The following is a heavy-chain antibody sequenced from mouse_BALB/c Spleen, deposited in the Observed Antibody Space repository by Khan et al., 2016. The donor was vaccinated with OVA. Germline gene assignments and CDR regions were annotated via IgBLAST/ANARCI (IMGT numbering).Heavy chain of an antibody. CDR3: ARLEDI. J-gene: IGHJ2*01. CDR1: GFNLTGNG. Sequence: VQLQESGPGLVEPSQTLTISCTASGFNLTGNGVHWVRQPPGKGLEWLGVIGPGGGTNYNSTFMSRLTISTDNSKSQVFLKMNSLQTEDTAMYYCARLEDIWGQGTTLTVSS. CDR2: IGPGGGT. V-gene: IGHV2-9*02. D-gene: IGHD1-3*01.